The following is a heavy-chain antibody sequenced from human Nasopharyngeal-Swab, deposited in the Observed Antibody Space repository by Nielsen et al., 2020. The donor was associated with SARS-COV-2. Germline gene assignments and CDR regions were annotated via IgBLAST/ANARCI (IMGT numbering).Heavy chain of an antibody. Sequence: GESLKISCAASGFTFDGYTMHWVRQAPGKGLEWVSLISWDGGSTYYADSVKGRFTISRDNSKNSLYLQMNSLRTEDTALYYCAKDSNYGGNFDYWGQGTLVTVSS. D-gene: IGHD4-23*01. J-gene: IGHJ4*02. V-gene: IGHV3-43*01. CDR1: GFTFDGYT. CDR2: ISWDGGST. CDR3: AKDSNYGGNFDY.